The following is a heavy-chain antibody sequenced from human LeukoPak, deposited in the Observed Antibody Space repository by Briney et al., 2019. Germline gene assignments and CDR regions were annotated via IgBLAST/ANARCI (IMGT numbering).Heavy chain of an antibody. CDR3: ARKTAGGTFDL. Sequence: PSETLSLNCTVSGDSISSSYWTWIRQPAEKGLEWIGVMYRHGRSNYNPSLKGRVTMSVDTSKNQFSLKLSSVTAADTAMSFCARKTAGGTFDLWGQGTMVTVSS. CDR1: GDSISSSY. CDR2: MYRHGRS. J-gene: IGHJ3*01. V-gene: IGHV4-4*07. D-gene: IGHD2-21*02.